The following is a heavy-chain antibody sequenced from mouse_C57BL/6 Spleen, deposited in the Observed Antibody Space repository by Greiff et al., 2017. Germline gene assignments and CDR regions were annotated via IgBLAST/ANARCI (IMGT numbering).Heavy chain of an antibody. CDR1: GYAFSSSW. D-gene: IGHD4-1*01. J-gene: IGHJ2*01. CDR3: ARGGYWDYFDY. CDR2: IYPGDGDT. Sequence: VQRVESGPELVKPGASVKISCKASGYAFSSSWMNWVKQRPGKGLEWIGRIYPGDGDTNYNGKFKGKATLTADKSSSTAYMQLSSLTSEDSAVYFCARGGYWDYFDYWGQGTTLTVSS. V-gene: IGHV1-82*01.